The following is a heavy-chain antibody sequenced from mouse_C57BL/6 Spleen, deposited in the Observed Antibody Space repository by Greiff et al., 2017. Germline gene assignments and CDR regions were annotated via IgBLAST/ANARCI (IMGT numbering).Heavy chain of an antibody. CDR2: IDPESGGT. CDR3: SRKDYYGSSLYFDY. Sequence: QVQLKQSGAELVRPGASVTLSCKASGYTFTDYGMNWVKQTPVHGLEWIGAIDPESGGTAYNQKFKGKAILTADKSSSTAYMELSSLTSEDAAVYYCSRKDYYGSSLYFDYWGQGTTLTVSS. CDR1: GYTFTDYG. J-gene: IGHJ2*01. V-gene: IGHV1-15*01. D-gene: IGHD1-1*01.